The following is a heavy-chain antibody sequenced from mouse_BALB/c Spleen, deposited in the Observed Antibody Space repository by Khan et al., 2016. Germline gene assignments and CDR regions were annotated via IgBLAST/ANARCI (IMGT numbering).Heavy chain of an antibody. J-gene: IGHJ2*01. V-gene: IGHV1-77*01. CDR2: IYPGSGNT. CDR3: AISVDYGSYFDY. Sequence: QVQLQQSGAELARPGASVKLSCKASDYTFTDYYINWVKQRTGQGLEWIGEIYPGSGNTYYNEKFKGKATLTADKSSHTAYLQLSSLTSEDPAVFVCAISVDYGSYFDYWGQGTTLTVSS. D-gene: IGHD2-2*01. CDR1: DYTFTDYY.